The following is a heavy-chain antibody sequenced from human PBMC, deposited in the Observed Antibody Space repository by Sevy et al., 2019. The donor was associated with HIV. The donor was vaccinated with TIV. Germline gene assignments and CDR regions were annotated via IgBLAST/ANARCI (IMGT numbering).Heavy chain of an antibody. J-gene: IGHJ4*02. D-gene: IGHD5-18*01. CDR3: ARAIRLRGYSYGSFDY. CDR1: GYSFTGQY. Sequence: ASVKVSCQASGYSFTGQYMHWVRQAPGQGLEWMGWINPNSGATNYAQEFQGRVTMTRDTSISTAYMELRGLKFEDTAVYYFARAIRLRGYSYGSFDYWGQGTLVTISS. CDR2: INPNSGAT. V-gene: IGHV1-2*02.